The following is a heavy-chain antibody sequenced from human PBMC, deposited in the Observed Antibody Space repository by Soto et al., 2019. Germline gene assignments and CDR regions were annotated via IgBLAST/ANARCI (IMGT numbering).Heavy chain of an antibody. CDR3: ARDQVGYSGYDYWFAP. Sequence: ASVKVSCKASGYTFTGYGISWVRQAPGQGLEWMGWISAYSGGTDYAQKFPGWVTMTRDSSISTAHMELSRLRSDDTAVYYCARDQVGYSGYDYWFAPWGQGTLVTVSS. V-gene: IGHV1-2*04. CDR2: ISAYSGGT. D-gene: IGHD5-12*01. J-gene: IGHJ5*02. CDR1: GYTFTGYG.